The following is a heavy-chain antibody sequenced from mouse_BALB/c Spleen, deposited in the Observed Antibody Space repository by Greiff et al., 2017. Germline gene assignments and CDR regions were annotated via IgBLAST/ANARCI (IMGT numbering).Heavy chain of an antibody. CDR2: ISSGGSYT. D-gene: IGHD2-12*01. Sequence: EVHLVESGGDLVKPGGSLKLSCAASGFTFSSYGMSWVRQTPDKRLEWVATISSGGSYTYYPDSVKGRFTITRDNAKNTLYLQMSSLKSEDTAMYYCASPYYSYDYYYAMDDWGQGTSVTVSS. CDR1: GFTFSSYG. V-gene: IGHV5-6*01. J-gene: IGHJ4*01. CDR3: ASPYYSYDYYYAMDD.